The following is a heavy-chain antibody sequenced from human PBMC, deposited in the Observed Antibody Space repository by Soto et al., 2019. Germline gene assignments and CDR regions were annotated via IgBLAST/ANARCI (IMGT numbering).Heavy chain of an antibody. D-gene: IGHD2-2*01. V-gene: IGHV1-2*02. CDR2: INPDSGGT. CDR3: AIRTGQLAIISEFDGDWFFEV. CDR1: GYTFTDYY. Sequence: QEQLVQSGAEVKKPGASLKVSCKASGYTFTDYYIHWVRQAPGQGLEWVGWINPDSGGTNLAQSFQGRVTMTSDTSINTAYMELSSLRSDDTAVYYCAIRTGQLAIISEFDGDWFFEVWGRGTLVTLSS. J-gene: IGHJ2*01.